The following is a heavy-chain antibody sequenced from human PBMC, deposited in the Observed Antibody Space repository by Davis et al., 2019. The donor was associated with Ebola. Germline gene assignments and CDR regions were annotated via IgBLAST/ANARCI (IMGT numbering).Heavy chain of an antibody. Sequence: GESLKISCAASGFTFSSYSMNWVRQTPRKGLEWVGFIRNKAYGGTTEYAASVKGRFTISRDDSKSIAYLQMNSLKTEDTAVYYCTREDGGATDYWGQGTLVTVSS. D-gene: IGHD1-26*01. CDR3: TREDGGATDY. CDR2: IRNKAYGGTT. V-gene: IGHV3-49*04. J-gene: IGHJ4*02. CDR1: GFTFSSYS.